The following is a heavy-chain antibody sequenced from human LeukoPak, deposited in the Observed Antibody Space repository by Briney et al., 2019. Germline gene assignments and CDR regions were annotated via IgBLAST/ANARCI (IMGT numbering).Heavy chain of an antibody. CDR1: GGSISSSSYY. V-gene: IGHV4-39*07. CDR2: IYYSGST. J-gene: IGHJ2*01. CDR3: ARGLSWYFDL. Sequence: SETLSLTCTVSGGSISSSSYYWGWIRQPPGKGLEWIGSIYYSGSTYYNPSLKSRVTISVDTSKNQFSLKLSSVTAADTAVYYCARGLSWYFDLWGRGTLVTVSS.